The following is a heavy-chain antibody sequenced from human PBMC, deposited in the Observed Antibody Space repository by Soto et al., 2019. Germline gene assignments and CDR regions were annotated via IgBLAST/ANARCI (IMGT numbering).Heavy chain of an antibody. Sequence: PGGSLRLSCAASGFSFSNYAMTRARRAPGKGLEWVSAIGGSGITYYADSVKGRITISRDNSRNTVYLQMNSLRAEDTAVYFCARNSGYDYYDSTGIENWGQGTQVTVSS. D-gene: IGHD3-22*01. J-gene: IGHJ4*02. CDR1: GFSFSNYA. CDR3: ARNSGYDYYDSTGIEN. CDR2: IGGSGIT. V-gene: IGHV3-23*01.